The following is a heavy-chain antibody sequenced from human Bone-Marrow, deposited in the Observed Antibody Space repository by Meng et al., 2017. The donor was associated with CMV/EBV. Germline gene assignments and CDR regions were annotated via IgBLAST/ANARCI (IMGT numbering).Heavy chain of an antibody. CDR2: ISYDGSNK. V-gene: IGHV3-30*04. Sequence: GGSLRLSCAASGFTFSNYAMHWVRQAPGKGLEWVAVISYDGSNKYYADSVKGRFTISRDNSKNTLYLQMNSLRAEDTAVYYCARVQRLVRAGGFDYWGQGTLVTVSS. CDR1: GFTFSNYA. D-gene: IGHD6-19*01. CDR3: ARVQRLVRAGGFDY. J-gene: IGHJ4*02.